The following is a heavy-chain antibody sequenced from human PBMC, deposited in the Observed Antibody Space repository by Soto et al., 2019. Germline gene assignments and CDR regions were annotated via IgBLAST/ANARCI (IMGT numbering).Heavy chain of an antibody. Sequence: QVQLQQWGAGLLKPSETLSLTCAVYGGSFSGYYWSWIRQPPGKGLEWIGESNHSGNTTYNPSIRSRVTISVNRSKNQFSLKLSSVTAEDTAVYYCARRELWIDYWGQGTLVTVSS. J-gene: IGHJ4*02. V-gene: IGHV4-34*01. CDR1: GGSFSGYY. D-gene: IGHD3-16*01. CDR3: ARRELWIDY. CDR2: SNHSGNT.